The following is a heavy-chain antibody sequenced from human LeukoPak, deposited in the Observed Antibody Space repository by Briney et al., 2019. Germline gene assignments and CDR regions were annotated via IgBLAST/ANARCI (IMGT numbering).Heavy chain of an antibody. CDR2: ISSSGSTI. V-gene: IGHV3-48*03. D-gene: IGHD1-26*01. CDR1: GFTFSSYE. J-gene: IGHJ6*03. Sequence: GGSLRLSCAASGFTFSSYEMNWVRQAPGKGLEWVSYISSSGSTIYYADSVKGRFTISRDNAKNSLYLQMNSLRAEDTAVYYCASNGGSGDYYYYMDVWGKGTTVTISS. CDR3: ASNGGSGDYYYYMDV.